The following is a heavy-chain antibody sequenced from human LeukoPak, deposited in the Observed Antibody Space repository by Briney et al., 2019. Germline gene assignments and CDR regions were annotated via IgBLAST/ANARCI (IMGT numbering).Heavy chain of an antibody. D-gene: IGHD2-15*01. V-gene: IGHV1-2*06. Sequence: ASVKVSCKASGGTFSSYAISWVRQAPGQGLEWMGRINPNSGGTNYAQKFQGRVTMTRDTSISTAYMELSRLRSDDTAVYYCARRPPYCSGGSCYSGAGGPSGYWGQGTLVTVSS. CDR3: ARRPPYCSGGSCYSGAGGPSGY. J-gene: IGHJ4*02. CDR2: INPNSGGT. CDR1: GGTFSSYA.